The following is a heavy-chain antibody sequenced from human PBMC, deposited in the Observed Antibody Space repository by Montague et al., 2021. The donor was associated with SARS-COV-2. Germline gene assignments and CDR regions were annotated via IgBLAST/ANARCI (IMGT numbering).Heavy chain of an antibody. Sequence: SETLSLTCTVSGGSISSSSYYWGWIRQPPGKGLEWIGSIYYSGSTYYNPSLKSRVTISVDTSKNQFSLKLSSVTAADTAVYYCASPTSYYDSSVSDAFDIWGQGTMVTVSS. D-gene: IGHD3-22*01. V-gene: IGHV4-39*01. J-gene: IGHJ3*02. CDR3: ASPTSYYDSSVSDAFDI. CDR1: GGSISSSSYY. CDR2: IYYSGST.